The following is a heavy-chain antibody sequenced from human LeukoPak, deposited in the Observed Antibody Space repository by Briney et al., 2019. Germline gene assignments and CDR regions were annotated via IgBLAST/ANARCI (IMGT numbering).Heavy chain of an antibody. Sequence: PGGSLRLSCAASGFTFSTYTMNWVRQPPGKGLEWVSNIGTSSSTTYYADSVKGRFTISRDNSKNTLYLQMNSLRAEDTAVYYCAKGFKLGSQDYWGQGTLVTVSS. J-gene: IGHJ4*02. CDR3: AKGFKLGSQDY. V-gene: IGHV3-48*01. CDR1: GFTFSTYT. D-gene: IGHD7-27*01. CDR2: IGTSSSTT.